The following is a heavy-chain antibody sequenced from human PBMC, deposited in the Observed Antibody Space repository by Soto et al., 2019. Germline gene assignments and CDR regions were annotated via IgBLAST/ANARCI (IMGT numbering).Heavy chain of an antibody. D-gene: IGHD3-22*01. Sequence: GGSLRLSCAASGFTFSSYAMSWVRQAPGKGLEWVSAISGSGGSTYYADSVKGRFTISRDNSKNTLYLQMNSLRAEDTAVYYCASSRIEYDSSGTWPKYYFDYWGQGTLVTVSS. CDR3: ASSRIEYDSSGTWPKYYFDY. CDR1: GFTFSSYA. V-gene: IGHV3-23*01. CDR2: ISGSGGST. J-gene: IGHJ4*02.